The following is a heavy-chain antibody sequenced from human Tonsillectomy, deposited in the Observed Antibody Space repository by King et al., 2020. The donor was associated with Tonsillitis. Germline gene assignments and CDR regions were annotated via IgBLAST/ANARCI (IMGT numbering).Heavy chain of an antibody. CDR2: IYYSGNT. D-gene: IGHD3-10*01. CDR3: ARHLCFGGVIIRYWYFDL. V-gene: IGHV4-39*07. CDR1: GGSISSSSYY. J-gene: IGHJ2*01. Sequence: QLQESGPGLVKPSETLSLTCTVSGGSISSSSYYWGWIRQPPGKGLEWIGSIYYSGNTYYNPSLKSRVTLSVDTSKNQFSLKLSSVTAADTAVYYCARHLCFGGVIIRYWYFDLWGRGTLVTVSS.